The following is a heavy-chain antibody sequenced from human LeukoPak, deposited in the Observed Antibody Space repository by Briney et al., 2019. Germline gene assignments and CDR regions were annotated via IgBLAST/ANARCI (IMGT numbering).Heavy chain of an antibody. J-gene: IGHJ4*02. V-gene: IGHV3-30*02. D-gene: IGHD6-19*01. Sequence: GGSLRLSCAASGFTFSSSGMHRVRQAPGKGLEWVAVIWYDGSNKYYADSVKGRFTISRDNSKNTLYLQMNSLRAEDTAVYYCAKAGGYSSGWSFDYWGQGTLVAVSS. CDR1: GFTFSSSG. CDR2: IWYDGSNK. CDR3: AKAGGYSSGWSFDY.